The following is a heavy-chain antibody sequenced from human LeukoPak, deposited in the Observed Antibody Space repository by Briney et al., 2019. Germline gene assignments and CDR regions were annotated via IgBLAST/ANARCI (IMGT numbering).Heavy chain of an antibody. D-gene: IGHD2-21*02. V-gene: IGHV3-30*02. Sequence: GGSLRLSCAASGFTFSSYGMHWVRQAPGKGLEWVAFIRYDGSNKYYADSVKGRFTISRDNSKNTLYLQMNSLRAEDTAVYYCAKSPYCGGDCYWVFGYWGQGTLVTVSS. CDR1: GFTFSSYG. J-gene: IGHJ4*02. CDR2: IRYDGSNK. CDR3: AKSPYCGGDCYWVFGY.